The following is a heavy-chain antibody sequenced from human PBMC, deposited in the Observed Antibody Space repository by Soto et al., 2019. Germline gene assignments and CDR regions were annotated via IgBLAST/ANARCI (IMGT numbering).Heavy chain of an antibody. D-gene: IGHD3-22*01. CDR3: VTSYYYDSSGSPGGGAFDI. Sequence: VASVKVSCKVSGYTLTELSMHWVRQAPGKGLEWMGGFDPEDGETIYAQKFQGSVTMTEDTSTDTAYMELSSLRSEDTAVYYCVTSYYYDSSGSPGGGAFDIWGQGTMVTVSS. V-gene: IGHV1-24*01. J-gene: IGHJ3*02. CDR2: FDPEDGET. CDR1: GYTLTELS.